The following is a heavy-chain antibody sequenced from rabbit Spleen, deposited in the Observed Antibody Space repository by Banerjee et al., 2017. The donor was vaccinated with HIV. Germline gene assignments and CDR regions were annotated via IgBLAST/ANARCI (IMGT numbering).Heavy chain of an antibody. D-gene: IGHD4-1*01. CDR1: GVSFSFNSY. CDR3: ARETSSGWGVVSYYFNL. J-gene: IGHJ4*01. CDR2: IDAGSSAFT. Sequence: QSLEESGGDLVKPGASLTLTCTASGVSFSFNSYMCWVRQAPGKGLEWIACIDAGSSAFTYFATWAKGRFTISKTSSTTVTLQVTRLTAADTATYFCARETSSGWGVVSYYFNLWGQGTLVTVS. V-gene: IGHV1S40*01.